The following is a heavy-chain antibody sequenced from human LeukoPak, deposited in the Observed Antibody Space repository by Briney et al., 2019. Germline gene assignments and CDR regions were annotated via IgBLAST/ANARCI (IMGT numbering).Heavy chain of an antibody. CDR3: ARVRRQVGSRWFDS. CDR2: INIGGTT. D-gene: IGHD1-26*01. J-gene: IGHJ5*01. V-gene: IGHV3-53*01. CDR1: GFPFTNNY. Sequence: GGSLRLSCAASGFPFTNNYMSWVRQAPGKGLDWVSVINIGGTTYYADSVKGRFTISRDNSNNTLYLQMNSLRADDTAVYYCARVRRQVGSRWFDSWGQGTLVTVSS.